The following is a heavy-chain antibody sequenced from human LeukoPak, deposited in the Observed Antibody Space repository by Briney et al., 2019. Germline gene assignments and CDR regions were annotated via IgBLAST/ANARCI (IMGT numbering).Heavy chain of an antibody. CDR2: ISWNSGSI. J-gene: IGHJ4*02. CDR1: GFTFDDYA. Sequence: GGSLRLSCAASGFTFDDYAMHWVRQAPGKGLEWVSGISWNSGSIGYADSVKGRFTISRDNAKNSLYLQMNSLRAEGTALYYCAAQYSSSWYTYPSDYWGQGTLVTVSS. V-gene: IGHV3-9*01. D-gene: IGHD6-13*01. CDR3: AAQYSSSWYTYPSDY.